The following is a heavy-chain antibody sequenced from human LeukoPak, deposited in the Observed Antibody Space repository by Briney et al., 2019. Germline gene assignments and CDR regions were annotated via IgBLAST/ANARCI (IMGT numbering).Heavy chain of an antibody. Sequence: GRSLRLSCAASGFTFSRYGIHWVRQTPGKGLEWVAFISYDGSNKYYEDSVKGRFTISRDNSKNTLYLQMDSLRTEDTAVYYCAKDGGGTDFDYWGQGTLVTVSS. CDR1: GFTFSRYG. CDR2: ISYDGSNK. V-gene: IGHV3-30*18. CDR3: AKDGGGTDFDY. J-gene: IGHJ4*02. D-gene: IGHD1-26*01.